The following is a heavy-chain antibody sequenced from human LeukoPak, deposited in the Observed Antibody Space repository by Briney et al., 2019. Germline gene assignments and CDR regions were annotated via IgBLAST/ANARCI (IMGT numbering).Heavy chain of an antibody. CDR1: GFTFSSYS. V-gene: IGHV3-48*02. CDR3: ARDRDHSNNWYIFLDY. Sequence: PGGSLRLSCAASGFTFSSYSMNWVRQAPGKGLEWVSYISSSNSPIYYADSVKGRFTISRDNARNSLYLQMNSLRDEDTAVYYCARDRDHSNNWYIFLDYWGQGTLVTVSS. D-gene: IGHD6-13*01. CDR2: ISSSNSPI. J-gene: IGHJ4*02.